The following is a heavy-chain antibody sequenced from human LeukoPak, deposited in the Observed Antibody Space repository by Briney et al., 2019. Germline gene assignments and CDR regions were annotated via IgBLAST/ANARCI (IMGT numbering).Heavy chain of an antibody. V-gene: IGHV4-39*01. CDR3: GVRGSYSSLEY. CDR2: IYYSGST. CDR1: GGSFSGYY. D-gene: IGHD1-26*01. J-gene: IGHJ4*02. Sequence: PSETLSLTCAVYGGSFSGYYWGWIRQPPGKGLEWIGSIYYSGSTYYNPSLKSRVTISVDTSKNQFSLKLSSVTAADTAVYYCGVRGSYSSLEYWGQGTLVTVSS.